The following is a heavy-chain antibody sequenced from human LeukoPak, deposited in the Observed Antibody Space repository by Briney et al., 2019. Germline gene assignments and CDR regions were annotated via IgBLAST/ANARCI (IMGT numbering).Heavy chain of an antibody. J-gene: IGHJ4*02. CDR1: GYTFTSYA. CDR3: ASSWIYGEQEGFDY. Sequence: GASVKVSCKASGYTFTSYAMHWVRQAPGHRLEWMGWINAGNGNTKYSQKFQGRVTITRDTSASTAYMELSSLRSEDTAVYYCASSWIYGEQEGFDYWGQGTLVTVSS. CDR2: INAGNGNT. D-gene: IGHD4-17*01. V-gene: IGHV1-3*01.